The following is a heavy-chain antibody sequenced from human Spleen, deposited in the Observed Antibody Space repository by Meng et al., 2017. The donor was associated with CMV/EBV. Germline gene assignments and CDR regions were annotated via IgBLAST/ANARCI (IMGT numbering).Heavy chain of an antibody. CDR1: GFTFSSYA. V-gene: IGHV3-23*01. CDR2: ISGSGGST. CDR3: AKGPWGPGYFDP. D-gene: IGHD7-27*01. Sequence: GESLKISCAASGFTFSSYAMSWVRQAPGKGLEWVSAISGSGGSTYYADSVKGRFTISRDNSKNTLYLQMNSLRAEDTAIYYCAKGPWGPGYFDPWGQGTLVTVSS. J-gene: IGHJ4*02.